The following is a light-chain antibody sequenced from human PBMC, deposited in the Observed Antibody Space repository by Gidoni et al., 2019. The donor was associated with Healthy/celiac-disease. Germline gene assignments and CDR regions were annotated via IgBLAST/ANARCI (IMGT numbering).Light chain of an antibody. CDR2: WAS. V-gene: IGKV4-1*01. J-gene: IGKJ4*01. CDR3: QQYYSTLAPT. Sequence: DIVMTQSPDSLAVSLGERATINCKSSPSFLYSSNNKNYLAWYQQKPGQPPKLLIYWASTRESGVPDRFSGSGSGTDFTLTISSLQAEDVAVYYCQQYYSTLAPTFGGGTKVEIK. CDR1: PSFLYSSNNKNY.